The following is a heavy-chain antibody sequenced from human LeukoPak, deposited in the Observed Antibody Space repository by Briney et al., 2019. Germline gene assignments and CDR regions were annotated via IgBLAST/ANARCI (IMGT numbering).Heavy chain of an antibody. Sequence: SETLSLTFTVSGGSITDNYWSWIRQPPGMGLEWIGYVYYPGATNYTPSLKSRVTISMDTSRNQFSLKLSSATAADTAVYYCGRGYSNNWRSFFDFWGQGTLVTVSP. J-gene: IGHJ4*02. D-gene: IGHD6-13*01. CDR2: VYYPGAT. CDR1: GGSITDNY. V-gene: IGHV4-59*12. CDR3: GRGYSNNWRSFFDF.